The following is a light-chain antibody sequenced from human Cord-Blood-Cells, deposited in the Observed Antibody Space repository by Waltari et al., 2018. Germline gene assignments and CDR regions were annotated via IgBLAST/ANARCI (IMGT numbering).Light chain of an antibody. Sequence: EIGMTQSPATLSVSPGERPTLPCRASQSVSSNLACYQQKPGQAPRRLIYVASTRATASPPRFSGSGSGTEFTLTISSLQSEDFAVYYCQQHNNWPPWTFGQGTKVEIK. CDR1: QSVSSN. V-gene: IGKV3-15*01. CDR2: VAS. CDR3: QQHNNWPPWT. J-gene: IGKJ1*01.